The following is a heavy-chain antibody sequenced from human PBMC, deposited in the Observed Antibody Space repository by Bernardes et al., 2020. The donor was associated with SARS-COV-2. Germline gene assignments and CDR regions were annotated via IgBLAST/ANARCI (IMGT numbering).Heavy chain of an antibody. D-gene: IGHD2-15*01. V-gene: IGHV3-64D*08. CDR2: ISSSGDYK. CDR1: GFIFSKFA. Sequence: GGSLRLSCSASGFIFSKFAMHWARQAPGKGLEYVSAISSSGDYKYYADAAKDRFIISRDNSKNTLFLQMSSLRTDDTAVYYCRVVVAAQGYWGQGTLVTVSS. CDR3: RVVVAAQGY. J-gene: IGHJ4*02.